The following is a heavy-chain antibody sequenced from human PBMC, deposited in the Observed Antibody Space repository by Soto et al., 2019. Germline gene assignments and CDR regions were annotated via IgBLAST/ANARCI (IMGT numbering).Heavy chain of an antibody. CDR2: ISGSGGST. CDR1: GFTFSSYA. D-gene: IGHD3-9*01. CDR3: ASRYFDWLDAFDI. V-gene: IGHV3-23*01. J-gene: IGHJ3*02. Sequence: GGSLRLSCAASGFTFSSYAMSWVRQAPGKGLEWVSAISGSGGSTYYADSVKGRFTISRDNSKNTLYLQMNSLRAEDTAVYYCASRYFDWLDAFDIWGQGTMVTVSS.